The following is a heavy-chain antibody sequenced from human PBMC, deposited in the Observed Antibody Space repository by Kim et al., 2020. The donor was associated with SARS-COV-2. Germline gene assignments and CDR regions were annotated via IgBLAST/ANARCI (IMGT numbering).Heavy chain of an antibody. CDR2: AYYRSKWYN. J-gene: IGHJ3*02. CDR3: ARGHGELRAFDI. V-gene: IGHV6-1*01. Sequence: SQTLSLTCAISGDSVSSNSVSWHWMRQSPSRGLEWLGRAYYRSKWYNDYAVSVKSRITINPDTSKNQFSLQLNSVTPEDTAVYYCARGHGELRAFDIWGQGTMVTVSS. D-gene: IGHD3-10*01. CDR1: GDSVSSNSVS.